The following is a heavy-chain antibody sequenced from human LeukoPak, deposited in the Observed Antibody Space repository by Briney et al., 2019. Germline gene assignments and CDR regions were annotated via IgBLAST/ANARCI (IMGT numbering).Heavy chain of an antibody. CDR2: INTDGSGT. V-gene: IGHV3-74*01. J-gene: IGHJ3*02. CDR1: GFTFSSYW. D-gene: IGHD3-22*01. Sequence: PGGSLRLSCAASGFTFSSYWMHWVRHAPGKGLVWVSRINTDGSGTSYADSVKGRFTISRDNSKNTLYLQMNSLRAEDTAVYYCARDPDYYDSSGYPRDAFDIWGQGTMVTVSS. CDR3: ARDPDYYDSSGYPRDAFDI.